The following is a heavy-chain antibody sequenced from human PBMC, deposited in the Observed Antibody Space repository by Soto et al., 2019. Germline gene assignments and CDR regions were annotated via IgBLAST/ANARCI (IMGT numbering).Heavy chain of an antibody. CDR2: IYYSGST. D-gene: IGHD4-17*01. CDR3: ARGETTYGDVDY. V-gene: IGHV4-59*01. CDR1: VGSISSYY. J-gene: IGHJ4*02. Sequence: SETLSLTCTFSVGSISSYYCSWIRQPPGKGLEWIGYIYYSGSTNYNPSLKSRVTISVDTSKNQFSLKLSSVTAADTAVYYCARGETTYGDVDYWGQGTLVTVSS.